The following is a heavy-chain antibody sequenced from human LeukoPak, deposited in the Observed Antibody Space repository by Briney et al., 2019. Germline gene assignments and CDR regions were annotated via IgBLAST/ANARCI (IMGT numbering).Heavy chain of an antibody. CDR2: INPSGGRT. J-gene: IGHJ4*02. Sequence: ASVKVSCKASGYTFTGYYMHWVRQAPGQGLEWMGIINPSGGRTSYAQKFQGRVTMTRDTSTSTVYMEPSSLRSEDTAVYYCARDQRYYDSSGHLDYWGQGTLVTVSS. CDR1: GYTFTGYY. D-gene: IGHD3-22*01. V-gene: IGHV1-46*01. CDR3: ARDQRYYDSSGHLDY.